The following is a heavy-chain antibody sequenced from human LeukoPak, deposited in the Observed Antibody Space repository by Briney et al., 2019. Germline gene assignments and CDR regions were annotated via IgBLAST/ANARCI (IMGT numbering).Heavy chain of an antibody. V-gene: IGHV4-59*01. CDR3: ARSDRDLWYFDL. CDR2: IYYSGST. J-gene: IGHJ2*01. Sequence: EPSETLSLTCTVSGGSISRYYWSWIRQPPGKGLEWIGYIYYSGSTKYNPSLKSRVTISVDTSKNQFSLKLSSVTAADTAVYYCARSDRDLWYFDLWGRGTLVTVSS. CDR1: GGSISRYY.